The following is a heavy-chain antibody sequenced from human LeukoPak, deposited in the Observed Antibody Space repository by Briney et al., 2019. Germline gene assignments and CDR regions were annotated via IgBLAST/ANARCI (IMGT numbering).Heavy chain of an antibody. J-gene: IGHJ4*02. Sequence: PGGSLRLSCAASGFTFSDYYMSWIRQAPGKGLEWVSYISSSNDYTNYADSVKGRFTISRDNAKNSLYLQMNSLRAEDTAVYYCARQRGTTVTTYQVNWGQGTLVTVSS. D-gene: IGHD4-17*01. CDR2: ISSSNDYT. CDR1: GFTFSDYY. CDR3: ARQRGTTVTTYQVN. V-gene: IGHV3-11*03.